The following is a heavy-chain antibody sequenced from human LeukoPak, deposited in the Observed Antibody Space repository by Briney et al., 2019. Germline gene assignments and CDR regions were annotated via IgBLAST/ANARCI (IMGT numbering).Heavy chain of an antibody. CDR3: ARDLVRYYYDSSGSPGHWDYYYGMDV. CDR2: ISYDGSNK. J-gene: IGHJ6*02. Sequence: PGGSLRLSCAASGFTFSSYAMHWVRQAPGKGLEWVAVISYDGSNKYYADSVKGRFTISRDNSKNTLYLQMNSLRAEDTAVYYCARDLVRYYYDSSGSPGHWDYYYGMDVWGQGTTVTVSS. D-gene: IGHD3-22*01. V-gene: IGHV3-30-3*01. CDR1: GFTFSSYA.